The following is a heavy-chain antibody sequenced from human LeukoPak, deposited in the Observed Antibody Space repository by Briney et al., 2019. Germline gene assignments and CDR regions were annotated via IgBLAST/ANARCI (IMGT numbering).Heavy chain of an antibody. V-gene: IGHV4-34*01. J-gene: IGHJ4*02. D-gene: IGHD6-13*01. CDR1: GGSFSGYY. CDR2: INHSGST. Sequence: SETLSLTCAVYGGSFSGYYWSWIRQPPGKGLEWIGEINHSGSTNYNPSLKSRVTISVDTSKNQFSLKLSSVTAADTAVYYCAARIAAAVFDYWGQGTLVTVSS. CDR3: AARIAAAVFDY.